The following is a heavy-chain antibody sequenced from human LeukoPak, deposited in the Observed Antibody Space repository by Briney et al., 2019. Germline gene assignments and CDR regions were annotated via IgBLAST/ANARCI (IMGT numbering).Heavy chain of an antibody. CDR2: IYSGGST. CDR1: GFTVSSNY. V-gene: IGHV3-66*04. Sequence: GGSLRLSCAASGFTVSSNYMSWVRQAPGKGLEWVSVIYSGGSTYYADSVKGRFTISRDNAKNSLYLQMNSLRAEDTAVYYCARRAGAYSHPYDYWGQGTLVTVSS. J-gene: IGHJ4*02. CDR3: ARRAGAYSHPYDY. D-gene: IGHD4/OR15-4a*01.